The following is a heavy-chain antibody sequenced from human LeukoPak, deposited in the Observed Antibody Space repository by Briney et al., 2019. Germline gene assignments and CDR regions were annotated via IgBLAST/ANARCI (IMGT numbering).Heavy chain of an antibody. CDR3: AREPRSYSLYYFDY. J-gene: IGHJ4*02. D-gene: IGHD1-26*01. CDR2: IYYSGST. Sequence: SETLSLTCTVSGGSISSYYWSWIRQPPGKGLEWIGYIYYSGSTNYNPSLKSRVTISVDTSKNQFSLKLSSVTAADTAVYYCAREPRSYSLYYFDYWGQGTLVTVSS. V-gene: IGHV4-59*12. CDR1: GGSISSYY.